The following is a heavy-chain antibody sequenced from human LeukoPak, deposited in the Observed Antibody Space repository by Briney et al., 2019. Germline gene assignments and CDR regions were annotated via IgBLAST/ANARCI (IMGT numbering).Heavy chain of an antibody. Sequence: GASVKVSCKASGYTFTGYYMHWVRQAPGQGLEWMGWINPNSGGTNYAQKFQGRVTMTRDPSISTAYMELSRLRSDDTAVYYCAREVVPAAIDGGYMDVWRKGTTVTVSS. CDR2: INPNSGGT. J-gene: IGHJ6*03. D-gene: IGHD2-2*02. V-gene: IGHV1-2*02. CDR3: AREVVPAAIDGGYMDV. CDR1: GYTFTGYY.